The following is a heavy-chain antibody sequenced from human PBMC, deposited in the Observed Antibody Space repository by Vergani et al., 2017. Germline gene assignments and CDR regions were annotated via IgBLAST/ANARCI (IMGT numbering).Heavy chain of an antibody. D-gene: IGHD2-2*01. CDR1: GGSISSDNYY. Sequence: QVQLQESGPGLVKPSQTLSLTCTVSGGSISSDNYYWSWIRQPAGKGLEWIGRIYSSGGTNYNPSLKSRVTISIDTSKNQFSLKLTSVTAADTAVYYCARYCRSTGCYLSSDPWGQGTLVTVSS. V-gene: IGHV4-61*02. J-gene: IGHJ5*02. CDR2: IYSSGGT. CDR3: ARYCRSTGCYLSSDP.